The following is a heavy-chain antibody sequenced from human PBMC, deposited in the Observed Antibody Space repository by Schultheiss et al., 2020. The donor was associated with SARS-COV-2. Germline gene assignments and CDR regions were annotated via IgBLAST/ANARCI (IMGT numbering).Heavy chain of an antibody. CDR2: INPNSGGT. D-gene: IGHD6-19*01. CDR3: ARVLVGYSSGWYFFDY. V-gene: IGHV1-2*02. J-gene: IGHJ4*02. Sequence: ASVKVSCKASGGTFSSYAISWVRQAPGQGLEWMGWINPNSGGTNYAQKFQGRVTMTRDTSISTAYMELSRLRSDDTAVYYCARVLVGYSSGWYFFDYWGQGTLVTVSS. CDR1: GGTFSSYA.